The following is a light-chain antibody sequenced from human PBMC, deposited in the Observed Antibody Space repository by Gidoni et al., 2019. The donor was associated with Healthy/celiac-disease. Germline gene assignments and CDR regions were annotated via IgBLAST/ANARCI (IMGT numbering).Light chain of an antibody. CDR2: DVS. Sequence: QSALTQPASVSVSPGQSITISCTGTSSDVGGYNYVSWYQQHPGKAPKLMIYDVSNRPSGVANRFSGSKSGNMASLTISGLQAEDEADYYCSSYTSSSTLYVFGTGTKVTVL. CDR3: SSYTSSSTLYV. V-gene: IGLV2-14*03. CDR1: SSDVGGYNY. J-gene: IGLJ1*01.